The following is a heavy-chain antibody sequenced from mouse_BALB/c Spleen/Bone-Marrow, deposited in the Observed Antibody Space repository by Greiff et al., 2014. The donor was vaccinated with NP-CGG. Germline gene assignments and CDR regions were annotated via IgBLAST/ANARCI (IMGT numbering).Heavy chain of an antibody. Sequence: LQQSGSELVRPGASVKLSCKASGCTFTNYWIHWVKQRPGQGLEWIGNVYPGRGSINSDEKFKTKATLTVDTSSSTAYMHLNSLTSEDSAVYYCARRLRGYYAMDYWGQGTSVTVSS. D-gene: IGHD1-3*01. V-gene: IGHV1S22*01. CDR3: ARRLRGYYAMDY. J-gene: IGHJ4*01. CDR2: VYPGRGSI. CDR1: GCTFTNYW.